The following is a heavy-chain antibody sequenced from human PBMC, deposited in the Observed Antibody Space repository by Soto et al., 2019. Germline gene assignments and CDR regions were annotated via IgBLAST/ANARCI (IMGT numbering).Heavy chain of an antibody. CDR2: ISAYNGNT. CDR1: GYTFTSYG. CDR3: ARDPYYGSGGVSWFDP. V-gene: IGHV1-18*01. D-gene: IGHD3-10*01. J-gene: IGHJ5*02. Sequence: ASVKVSCKASGYTFTSYGISWVRQAPGQGLEWMGWISAYNGNTNYAQKLQGRVTMTTDTSTSTAYMELRSLRSDDTAVYYCARDPYYGSGGVSWFDPWGQGTLVTVSS.